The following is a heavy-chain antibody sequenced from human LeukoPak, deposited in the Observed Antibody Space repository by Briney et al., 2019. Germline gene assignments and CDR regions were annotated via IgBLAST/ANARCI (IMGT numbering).Heavy chain of an antibody. CDR2: IYTSGRT. V-gene: IGHV4-61*02. D-gene: IGHD3-16*02. CDR1: GGSITFGSYY. Sequence: PSEPLSFTCTVSGGSITFGSYYWTWIRQPAGKGMEWIGRIYTSGRTFYNPSLKSRVTISMDTSMNQFSLRLNSVTAADTAVYYCARARVIPASFDDWGQGALVTVSS. CDR3: ARARVIPASFDD. J-gene: IGHJ4*02.